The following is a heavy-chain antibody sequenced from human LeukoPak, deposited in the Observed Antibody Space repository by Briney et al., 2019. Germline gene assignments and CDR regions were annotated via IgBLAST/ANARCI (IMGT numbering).Heavy chain of an antibody. Sequence: GXXXRLSCAASGFSLSSYWIHWVRHGPGKGLVWVSRSNSDGSIQQYADSVKGRFTISRDNAKNTLYMQMNSLRAEDTAVHYCVGGSNDWYGMDYWGQGTLVTVSA. D-gene: IGHD6-19*01. CDR3: VGGSNDWYGMDY. V-gene: IGHV3-74*01. J-gene: IGHJ4*02. CDR2: SNSDGSIQ. CDR1: GFSLSSYW.